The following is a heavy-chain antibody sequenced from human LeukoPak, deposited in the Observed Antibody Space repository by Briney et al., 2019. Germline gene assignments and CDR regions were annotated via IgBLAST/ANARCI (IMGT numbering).Heavy chain of an antibody. CDR2: LPSHESYT. J-gene: IGHJ4*02. Sequence: GGSLRLSCAASGLTFSRYWMHWVRQAPGKGLEWVAFLPSHESYTAYADSVKGRFTISRDNFKNTLYLQMDSLRSEDMAVYYCAKEEFSHSVGFDYWGQGTLVTVSS. CDR1: GLTFSRYW. D-gene: IGHD3-10*01. CDR3: AKEEFSHSVGFDY. V-gene: IGHV3-30*02.